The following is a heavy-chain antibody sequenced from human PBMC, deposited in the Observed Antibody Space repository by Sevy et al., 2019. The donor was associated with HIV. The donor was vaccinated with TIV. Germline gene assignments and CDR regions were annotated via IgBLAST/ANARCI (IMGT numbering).Heavy chain of an antibody. Sequence: ASVKVSCKASGYTFTGYYMHWVRQAPGQGLEWMGWINPNSGGTNYAQTFQGRVTMTRDTSISTAYMELSRLRSDDTALYYCVRDMELVDEGTQEFYYWGQGTLVTVSS. D-gene: IGHD1-7*01. J-gene: IGHJ4*02. V-gene: IGHV1-2*02. CDR1: GYTFTGYY. CDR2: INPNSGGT. CDR3: VRDMELVDEGTQEFYY.